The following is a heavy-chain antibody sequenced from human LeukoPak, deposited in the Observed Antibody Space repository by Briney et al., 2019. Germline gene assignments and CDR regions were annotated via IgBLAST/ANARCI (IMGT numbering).Heavy chain of an antibody. Sequence: SETLSLTCTVSGGSISSYYWSWIRQPAGKGLEWIGRIYTSGSTNYNPSLKSRVTMSVDTSKNQFSLKLSSVTAADTAVYYCARAPYGGKLVVACDIWCQGTMVTVSS. CDR2: IYTSGST. CDR3: ARAPYGGKLVVACDI. CDR1: GGSISSYY. D-gene: IGHD4-23*01. J-gene: IGHJ3*02. V-gene: IGHV4-4*07.